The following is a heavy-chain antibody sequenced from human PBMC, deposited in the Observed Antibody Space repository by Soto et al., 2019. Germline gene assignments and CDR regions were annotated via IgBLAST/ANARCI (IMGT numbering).Heavy chain of an antibody. J-gene: IGHJ4*02. Sequence: GASVKVSCKASGYTFTSYDINWVRQATGQGLEWMGWMNPSGGSTSYAQKFQGRVTMTRDTSTSTVYMELSSLRSEDTAVYYCARLDFWSGYYTFDYWGQGTLVTVSS. CDR1: GYTFTSYD. CDR3: ARLDFWSGYYTFDY. CDR2: MNPSGGST. V-gene: IGHV1-46*01. D-gene: IGHD3-3*01.